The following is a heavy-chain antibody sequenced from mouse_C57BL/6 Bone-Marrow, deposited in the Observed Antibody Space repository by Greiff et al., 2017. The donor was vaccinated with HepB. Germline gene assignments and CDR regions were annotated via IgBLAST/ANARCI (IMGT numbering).Heavy chain of an antibody. CDR3: ARDDSPYYAMDY. D-gene: IGHD3-1*01. Sequence: EVMLVDSGGGLVQSGRSLRLSCATSGFTFSDFYMEWVRQAPGKGLEWIAASRNKANDYTTEYSASVKGRFIVSRDTSQSILYLQMNALRAEATAIYYCARDDSPYYAMDYWGQGTSVTVSS. J-gene: IGHJ4*01. CDR2: SRNKANDYTT. CDR1: GFTFSDFY. V-gene: IGHV7-1*01.